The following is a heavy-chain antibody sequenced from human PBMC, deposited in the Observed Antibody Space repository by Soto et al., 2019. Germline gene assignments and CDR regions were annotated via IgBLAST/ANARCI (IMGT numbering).Heavy chain of an antibody. J-gene: IGHJ6*02. CDR1: GGSFSGYY. V-gene: IGHV4-34*01. Sequence: PSETLSLTCAVYGGSFSGYYWSWIRQPPGKGLEWIGEINHSGSTNYNPSLKSRVTISVDTSKNQFPLKLSSVTAADTAVYYCASRGGYCSGGSCYVWYYYGMDVWGQGTTVTVSS. CDR3: ASRGGYCSGGSCYVWYYYGMDV. D-gene: IGHD2-15*01. CDR2: INHSGST.